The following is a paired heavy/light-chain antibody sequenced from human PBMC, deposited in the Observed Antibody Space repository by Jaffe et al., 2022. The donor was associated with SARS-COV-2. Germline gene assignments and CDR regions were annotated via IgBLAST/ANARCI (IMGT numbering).Light chain of an antibody. V-gene: IGKV1-5*03. J-gene: IGKJ3*01. CDR3: QQYNGHPLT. CDR1: QSISSW. Sequence: DIQMTQSPSTLSASVGDRVTITCRASQSISSWLAWYQQKPGKAPKLLIYKASSLESGVPSRFSGSGSGTEFTLTISSLQPDDFATYYCQQYNGHPLTFGPGTKVDTK. CDR2: KAS.
Heavy chain of an antibody. J-gene: IGHJ6*02. CDR1: GFTFSSYA. CDR3: AKRVSGNTGPFHV. D-gene: IGHD4-4*01. V-gene: IGHV3-23*01. CDR2: ISENGAGT. Sequence: EVQLLESGGGLVQPGGSLRLSCAASGFTFSSYAMSWVRRAPGKGLEWVSGISENGAGTYYADSVKGRFTISRDNSETTLYLQMNSLRADDTAVYYCAKRVSGNTGPFHVWGQGTTVTVSS.